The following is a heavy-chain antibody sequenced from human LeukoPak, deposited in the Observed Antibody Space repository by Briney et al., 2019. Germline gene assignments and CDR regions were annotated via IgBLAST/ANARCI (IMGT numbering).Heavy chain of an antibody. V-gene: IGHV4-59*02. J-gene: IGHJ4*02. Sequence: SETLSLACTVSGGSVTRNYWSWLRQPPGKGLEWIGYIYYSGSTNYSPSLKSRVTMSVDPSKNQFSLNLNSVTAADTAVYYCARIVTGGASFDSWVQGTLVTVSS. CDR3: ARIVTGGASFDS. CDR2: IYYSGST. D-gene: IGHD3-16*01. CDR1: GGSVTRNY.